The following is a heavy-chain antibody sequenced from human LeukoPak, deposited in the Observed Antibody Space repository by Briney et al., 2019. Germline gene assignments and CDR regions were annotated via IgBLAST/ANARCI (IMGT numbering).Heavy chain of an antibody. CDR2: IYYSGST. D-gene: IGHD3-10*01. V-gene: IGHV4-59*12. Sequence: PSETLSLTCTVSGGYISSYYWSWIRQPPGKGLEWIGYIYYSGSTSYNPSLKSRVTISVDTSKNQFSLKLNSVTAADTAVYYCAREGRGFDPWGQGTLVTVSS. J-gene: IGHJ5*02. CDR1: GGYISSYY. CDR3: AREGRGFDP.